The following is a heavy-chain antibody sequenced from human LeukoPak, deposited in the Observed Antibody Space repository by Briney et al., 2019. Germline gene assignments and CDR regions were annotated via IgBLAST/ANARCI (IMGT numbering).Heavy chain of an antibody. CDR2: IYASGST. V-gene: IGHV4-61*02. J-gene: IGHJ3*02. CDR3: ARRRYSGTFDAFDI. Sequence: PSDTLSLTCTVSGGSISSGSYYWGWIRQPAGKGLELIGRIYASGSTNYNPALNSRVTISVDTSKNQFSLKLSSVTAADTAVYYCARRRYSGTFDAFDIWGQGTMVTVSS. D-gene: IGHD1-26*01. CDR1: GGSISSGSYY.